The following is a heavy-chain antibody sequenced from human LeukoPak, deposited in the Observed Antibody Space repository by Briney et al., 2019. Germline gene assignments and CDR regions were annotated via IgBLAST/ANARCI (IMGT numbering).Heavy chain of an antibody. J-gene: IGHJ3*02. Sequence: PSETLSLTCTVSGGSISSSSYYWGWIRQPPGKGLEWIGSIYYTGSTYYNPSLKSRVTISVDTSKNQFSLKLSSVTAADTAVYYCARAFYSGSPDAFDIWGQGTMVTVSS. D-gene: IGHD1-26*01. CDR1: GGSISSSSYY. CDR3: ARAFYSGSPDAFDI. CDR2: IYYTGST. V-gene: IGHV4-39*07.